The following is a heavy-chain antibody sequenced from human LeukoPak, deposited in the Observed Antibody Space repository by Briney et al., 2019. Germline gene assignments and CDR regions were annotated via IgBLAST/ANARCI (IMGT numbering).Heavy chain of an antibody. Sequence: GSSVKVSCKASGGTFSNYAISWVRQAPGKGLEWMGGFDPEDGETIYAQKFQGRVTMTEDTSTDTAYMELSSLRSEDTAVYYCATGRGEGVYYYYYGMDVWGQGTTVTVSS. D-gene: IGHD5-24*01. CDR3: ATGRGEGVYYYYYGMDV. CDR1: GGTFSNYA. CDR2: FDPEDGET. V-gene: IGHV1-24*01. J-gene: IGHJ6*02.